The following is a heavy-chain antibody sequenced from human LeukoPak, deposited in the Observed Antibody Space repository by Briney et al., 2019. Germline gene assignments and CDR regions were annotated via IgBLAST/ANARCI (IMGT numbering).Heavy chain of an antibody. CDR2: VKQDGSEK. V-gene: IGHV3-7*01. CDR3: ARAGGYASSWAY. J-gene: IGHJ4*02. CDR1: GFTFSSYW. D-gene: IGHD5-12*01. Sequence: GGSLRLSCAASGFTFSSYWMSWVRQAPGKGLEWVANVKQDGSEKDYVDSVKGRFTISRDNAKNSLELQMNSLRDEDTAVYYCARAGGYASSWAYWGQGTLVTVSS.